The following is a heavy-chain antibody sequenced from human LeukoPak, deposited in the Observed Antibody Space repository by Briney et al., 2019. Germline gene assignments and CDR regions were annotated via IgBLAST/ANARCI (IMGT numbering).Heavy chain of an antibody. V-gene: IGHV4-30-4*01. CDR2: IYHSGST. CDR3: ARAPIAVAGTGLDY. J-gene: IGHJ4*02. D-gene: IGHD6-19*01. Sequence: SETLSLTCTVSGGSISSDDYYWSWIRQPPGKGLEWLGYIYHSGSTYYNPSLKSRVTISIDTSKNQFSLKLNSVTAADTAVYYCARAPIAVAGTGLDYWGQGTLVTVSS. CDR1: GGSISSDDYY.